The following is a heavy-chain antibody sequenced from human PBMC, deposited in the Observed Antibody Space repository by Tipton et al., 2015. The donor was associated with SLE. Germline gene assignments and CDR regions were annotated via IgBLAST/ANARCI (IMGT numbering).Heavy chain of an antibody. D-gene: IGHD6-6*01. CDR1: GFTFSSYG. J-gene: IGHJ4*02. CDR2: ISYSGSDI. CDR3: ARKLYYFDS. Sequence: SLRLSCAGSGFTFSSYGMHWVRQAPGKGLEWISCISYSGSDIYYADSVQGRFIISRDNAKNSLYLQMNSLRAEDTAVYYCARKLYYFDSWGQGIQVTVSS. V-gene: IGHV3-48*01.